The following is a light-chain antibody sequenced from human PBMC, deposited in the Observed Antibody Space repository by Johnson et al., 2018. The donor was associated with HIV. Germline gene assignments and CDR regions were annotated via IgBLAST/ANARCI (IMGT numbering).Light chain of an antibody. CDR3: GTWDSRLSAGKV. V-gene: IGLV1-51*02. CDR2: ENN. Sequence: QPVLTQPPSVSAAPGQKVTISCSGSSSNIGNNYVSWYQQLPGTAPKLLIYENNKRPSGIPDRFSGSKSGTSATLGITGLTTGDEADYYCGTWDSRLSAGKVCGTGTKITVL. J-gene: IGLJ1*01. CDR1: SSNIGNNY.